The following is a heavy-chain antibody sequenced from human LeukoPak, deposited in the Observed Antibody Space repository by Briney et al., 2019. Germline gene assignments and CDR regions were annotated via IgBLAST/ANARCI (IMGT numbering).Heavy chain of an antibody. V-gene: IGHV4-30-2*01. D-gene: IGHD5-12*01. CDR2: IYHSGST. Sequence: SETLSLTCAVSGGSISSGGYSWSWIRQPPGKGLEWIGYIYHSGSTYYNPSLKSRVTISVDTSKNQFSLKLSSVTAADTAVYYCARDRGDGAVDVWGQGTTVTVSS. J-gene: IGHJ6*02. CDR1: GGSISSGGYS. CDR3: ARDRGDGAVDV.